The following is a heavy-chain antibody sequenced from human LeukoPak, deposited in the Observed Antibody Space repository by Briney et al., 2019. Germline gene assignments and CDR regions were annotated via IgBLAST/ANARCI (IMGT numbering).Heavy chain of an antibody. CDR2: IKQGGSEK. J-gene: IGHJ3*02. CDR1: GFTISNYW. Sequence: PGALLIISCAASGFTISNYWRSWVRQAPGEGLEWVANIKQGGSEKYCLDSVKGRFTISRDNDKYSLYLQMDSLRAQDTAVYYCARPFNGQWTNDAFDIWGQGTMVTVSS. V-gene: IGHV3-7*01. CDR3: ARPFNGQWTNDAFDI. D-gene: IGHD6-19*01.